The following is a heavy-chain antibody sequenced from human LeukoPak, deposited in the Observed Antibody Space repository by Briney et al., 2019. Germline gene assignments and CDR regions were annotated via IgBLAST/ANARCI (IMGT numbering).Heavy chain of an antibody. J-gene: IGHJ4*02. Sequence: GRSLRLSCAASGFTFSDHVMHWVRQAPDKGLEWVAMISYDGNNKYYADSVKGRFTISRDNSKDTLYLQMNSLRAEDTAVYYCARGAYYYEDWGQGTLVTVSS. CDR1: GFTFSDHV. V-gene: IGHV3-30-3*01. CDR2: ISYDGNNK. CDR3: ARGAYYYED. D-gene: IGHD3-22*01.